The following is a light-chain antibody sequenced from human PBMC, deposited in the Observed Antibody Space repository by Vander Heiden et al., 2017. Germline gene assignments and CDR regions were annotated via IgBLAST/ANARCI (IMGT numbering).Light chain of an antibody. V-gene: IGKV1-16*01. CDR3: QQYNSFPLT. J-gene: IGKJ4*01. CDR1: QGINNC. CDR2: AAS. Sequence: DVQLTPSPSSLSASVGDRVTITCRASQGINNCLVWFQQKPGKAPKLLIYAASNLEGGVPSRFSGSGSGTDFTLTISSLQPEDFATYYCQQYNSFPLTFGGGTKVDIK.